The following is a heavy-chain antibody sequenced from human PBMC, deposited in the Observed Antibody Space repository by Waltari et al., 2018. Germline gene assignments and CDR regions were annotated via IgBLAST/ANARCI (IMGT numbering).Heavy chain of an antibody. Sequence: QVQLQESGPGLVKPSETLSLTCTVSGGSISSYYWSWIRQPPGKGLGWIGYIYYSGGTNYTPSLKSRVTITVDTSKNHFALKLGSVTAAGTAVDYCARASRPPQYCGGDCPMLGFDYWGQGTLVTVSS. J-gene: IGHJ4*02. D-gene: IGHD2-21*02. CDR1: GGSISSYY. CDR3: ARASRPPQYCGGDCPMLGFDY. V-gene: IGHV4-59*01. CDR2: IYYSGGT.